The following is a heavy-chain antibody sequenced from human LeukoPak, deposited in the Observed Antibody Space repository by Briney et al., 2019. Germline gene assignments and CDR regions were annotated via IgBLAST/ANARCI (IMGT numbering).Heavy chain of an antibody. J-gene: IGHJ4*02. Sequence: SVKVSCTASGGTFSSYAISWVRQAPGQGLEWMGGIIPIFGTANYAQKFQGRVTITADESTSTAYMELSSLRSEDTAVYFRTGGDPPFGPGGATFDYWGQGTLVTVSS. V-gene: IGHV1-69*01. CDR2: IIPIFGTA. CDR1: GGTFSSYA. CDR3: TGGDPPFGPGGATFDY. D-gene: IGHD3-10*01.